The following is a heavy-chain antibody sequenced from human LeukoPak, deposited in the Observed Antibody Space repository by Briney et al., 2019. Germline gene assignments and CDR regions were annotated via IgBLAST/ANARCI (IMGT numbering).Heavy chain of an antibody. J-gene: IGHJ6*03. CDR2: IIPILGIA. D-gene: IGHD3-3*01. CDR1: GGTFSSYT. CDR3: ARVAQEWSVLAYMDV. V-gene: IGHV1-69*02. Sequence: SVKVSCKASGGTFSSYTISWVRQAPGQGLEWMGRIIPILGIANYAQKFQGRVTITADESTSTAYMELSSLRSEDTAVYYCARVAQEWSVLAYMDVWGKGTTVTVSS.